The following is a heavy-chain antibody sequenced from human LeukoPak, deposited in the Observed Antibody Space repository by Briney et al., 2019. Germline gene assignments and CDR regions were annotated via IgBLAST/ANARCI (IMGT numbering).Heavy chain of an antibody. CDR2: ISSSGSTI. V-gene: IGHV3-48*04. CDR1: GFTFSTYS. Sequence: GGSLRLSCSASGFTFSTYSMNWVRQAPGKGLEWVSYISSSGSTIYYADSVKGRFTISRDNAKNSLYLQMNSLRAEDTAVYYCARDAGWRLLDYWGRGTQVTVSS. D-gene: IGHD6-25*01. J-gene: IGHJ4*02. CDR3: ARDAGWRLLDY.